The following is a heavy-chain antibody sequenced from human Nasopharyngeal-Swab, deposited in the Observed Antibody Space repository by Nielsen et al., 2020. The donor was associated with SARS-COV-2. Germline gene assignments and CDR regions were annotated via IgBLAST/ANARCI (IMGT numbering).Heavy chain of an antibody. V-gene: IGHV3-23*01. CDR3: AKDGGGWPTSGWYYFDF. CDR1: GFTFSNYA. J-gene: IGHJ4*02. Sequence: GESLKISCAASGFTFSNYAMTWVRQAPGRGPEWVSSISGSGAHTYYADSVKGRFTISRDNSKNTVFLQMNSLRAEDTALFFCAKDGGGWPTSGWYYFDFWGQGSQVTVSS. CDR2: ISGSGAHT. D-gene: IGHD6-19*01.